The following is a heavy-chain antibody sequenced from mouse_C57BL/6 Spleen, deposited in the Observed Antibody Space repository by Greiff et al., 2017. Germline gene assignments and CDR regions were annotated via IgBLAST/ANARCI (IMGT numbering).Heavy chain of an antibody. Sequence: QVQLQQSGPELVKPGASVKISCKASGYAFSSSWLNWVKQRPGKGLEWIGRIYPGDGNTNYNGKFKGKATLTAYKTSSTAYMQLSSLTSEDSAVYFCARVDYGSSYWYFDVWGTGTTVTVSS. CDR3: ARVDYGSSYWYFDV. V-gene: IGHV1-82*01. D-gene: IGHD1-1*01. J-gene: IGHJ1*03. CDR2: IYPGDGNT. CDR1: GYAFSSSW.